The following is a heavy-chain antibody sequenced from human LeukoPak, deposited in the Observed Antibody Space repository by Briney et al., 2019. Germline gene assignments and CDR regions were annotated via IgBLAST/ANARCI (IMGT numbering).Heavy chain of an antibody. V-gene: IGHV5-51*01. CDR2: IYPGDSDT. CDR3: ARRLDDGSGYYGGFYFDY. J-gene: IGHJ4*02. D-gene: IGHD3-22*01. CDR1: GYSFTSYW. Sequence: GESLKISCKGSGYSFTSYWIGWVRQMPGKGLEWMGIIYPGDSDTRYSPSFQGQVTISADKSISTAYLQWSSLKASDTAMYYCARRLDDGSGYYGGFYFDYWGQGTLVTVSS.